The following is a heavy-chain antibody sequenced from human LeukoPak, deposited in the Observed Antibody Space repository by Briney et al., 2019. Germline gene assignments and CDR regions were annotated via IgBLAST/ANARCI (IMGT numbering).Heavy chain of an antibody. CDR2: TREDGGER. D-gene: IGHD3-10*01. CDR3: AKALHEGRGAYPIYYFDY. Sequence: GGSLRLSCAASGFSFSRYWMTWVRQAPGKGLEWVANTREDGGERYYADSVKGRFTISRDNSKNTLYLQMNSLRAEDTAVYYCAKALHEGRGAYPIYYFDYWGQGTLVTVSS. CDR1: GFSFSRYW. J-gene: IGHJ4*02. V-gene: IGHV3-7*01.